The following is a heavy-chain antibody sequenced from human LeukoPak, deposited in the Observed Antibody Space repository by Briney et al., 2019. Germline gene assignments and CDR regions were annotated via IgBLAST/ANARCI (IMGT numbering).Heavy chain of an antibody. D-gene: IGHD3-10*01. V-gene: IGHV4-34*01. Sequence: PSETLSLTCAVYGGSFSGYYGSWIRQPPGKGLEWIGEINHSGSTNYNPSLKSRVTISVDTSKNQFSLKLSSVTAADTAVYYCARGRNSYGSGSYYNYPLDYWGQGTLVTVSS. CDR1: GGSFSGYY. CDR2: INHSGST. CDR3: ARGRNSYGSGSYYNYPLDY. J-gene: IGHJ4*02.